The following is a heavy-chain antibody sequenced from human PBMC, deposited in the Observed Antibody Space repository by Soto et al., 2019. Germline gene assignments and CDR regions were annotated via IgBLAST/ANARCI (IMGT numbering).Heavy chain of an antibody. Sequence: GGSLRLSCAASRFTFTSYGMHWVRQAPGKGLEWVAVISYDGSNKYYADSVKGRFTTSRDKSKNTLYLQMNSLRAEDTAVYYCARDFSIQQQQLYYYYYGMDVWGQGTTVTVSS. CDR1: RFTFTSYG. J-gene: IGHJ6*02. CDR2: ISYDGSNK. D-gene: IGHD6-13*01. CDR3: ARDFSIQQQQLYYYYYGMDV. V-gene: IGHV3-30*03.